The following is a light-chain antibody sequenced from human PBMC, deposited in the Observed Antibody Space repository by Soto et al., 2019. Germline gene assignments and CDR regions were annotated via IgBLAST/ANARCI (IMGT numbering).Light chain of an antibody. V-gene: IGKV3-15*01. CDR2: GPS. CDR1: QRVNTN. J-gene: IGKJ4*01. Sequence: EIVMTQSPATLSVSPGERATLSCRASQRVNTNLAWYQQKPGQAPRLLIYGPSTRATGVPARFSGSGSGTEFTLTISSLQSEDFAVYYCQQYNNWPPLTFGGGTKVEI. CDR3: QQYNNWPPLT.